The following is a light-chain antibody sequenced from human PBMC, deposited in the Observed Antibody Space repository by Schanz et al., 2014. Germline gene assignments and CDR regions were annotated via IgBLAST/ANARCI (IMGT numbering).Light chain of an antibody. Sequence: DIQMTQSPSTLSASVGDRVTITCRASQSISSWLAWYQQKPGKAPRLLIYAASDLENGVPSRFSGSGSGTEFTLTISSLQPDDFATYYCQQANVFPRTFGQGTKVEIK. V-gene: IGKV1-5*01. CDR1: QSISSW. J-gene: IGKJ1*01. CDR2: AAS. CDR3: QQANVFPRT.